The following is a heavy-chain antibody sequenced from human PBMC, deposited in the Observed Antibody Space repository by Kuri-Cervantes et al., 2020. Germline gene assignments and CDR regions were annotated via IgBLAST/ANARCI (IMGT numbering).Heavy chain of an antibody. D-gene: IGHD4-17*01. J-gene: IGHJ4*02. CDR2: IKQDGSET. V-gene: IGHV3-7*01. Sequence: GGSLRLSCVASGFTYSDSWMSWVRQAPGKGLEWVATIKQDGSETYYVDSVRGRFTISRDNAKNSLYLQMNSLRVEDTAVYYCARERPYGTDYWGRGTLVTVSS. CDR1: GFTYSDSW. CDR3: ARERPYGTDY.